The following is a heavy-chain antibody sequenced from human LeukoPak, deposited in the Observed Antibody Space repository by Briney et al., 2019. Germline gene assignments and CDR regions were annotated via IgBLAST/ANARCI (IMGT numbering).Heavy chain of an antibody. D-gene: IGHD4-23*01. CDR3: AGETSVGY. J-gene: IGHJ4*02. CDR1: GFTFSNYW. Sequence: GGSLRLSCAASGFTFSNYWMHWVRQAPGKGLVWVSRINRDGSRTDYADSVKGRFTISRDNAKNTLYLQMNSLRAEDTAVYYCAGETSVGYWGQGTLVTVSS. V-gene: IGHV3-74*01. CDR2: INRDGSRT.